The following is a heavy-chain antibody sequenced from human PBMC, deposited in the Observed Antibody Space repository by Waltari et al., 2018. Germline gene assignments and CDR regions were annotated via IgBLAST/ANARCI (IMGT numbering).Heavy chain of an antibody. CDR1: GFTVRTTY. CDR3: ARDLGYSSSWGY. D-gene: IGHD6-13*01. J-gene: IGHJ4*02. V-gene: IGHV3-53*01. Sequence: EVQLVESGGGLIQPGGSLRLSWAASGFTVRTTYMRRVRQAPGKGLEWVSLIYSSGTTYYADSVKGRFTISRDISKNTLYLQMNSLRAEDTAVYYCARDLGYSSSWGYWGQGTLVTVSS. CDR2: IYSSGTT.